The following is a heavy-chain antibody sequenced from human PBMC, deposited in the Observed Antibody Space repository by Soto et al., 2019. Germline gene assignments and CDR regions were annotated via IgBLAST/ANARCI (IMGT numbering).Heavy chain of an antibody. V-gene: IGHV1-69*01. CDR3: ARSQGSSTSLEIYYYYYYGMDV. J-gene: IGHJ6*02. D-gene: IGHD2-2*01. CDR2: IIPISGTA. Sequence: QVQLVQSGAEVKKPGFSVKVSCKASGGTFSSYAISWVRQAPGQGLEWMGGIIPISGTANYAQKFQGRVTITADESTSTAYMELSSLRSEDTAVYYCARSQGSSTSLEIYYYYYYGMDVWGQGTTVTFSS. CDR1: GGTFSSYA.